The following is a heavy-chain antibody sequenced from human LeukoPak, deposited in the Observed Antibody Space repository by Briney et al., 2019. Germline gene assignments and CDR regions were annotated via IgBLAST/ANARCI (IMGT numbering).Heavy chain of an antibody. Sequence: SETLSLTCAVYGGSFSDYYWSWIRQPPGKGLEWIGDINHRGRTNYNPSLRSRVTISGDTSKKQFSLKLSSVTAADTAVYYCVTYYYGSSAPKRNYWGQGILVTVSS. J-gene: IGHJ4*02. CDR3: VTYYYGSSAPKRNY. CDR1: GGSFSDYY. CDR2: INHRGRT. D-gene: IGHD3-22*01. V-gene: IGHV4-34*01.